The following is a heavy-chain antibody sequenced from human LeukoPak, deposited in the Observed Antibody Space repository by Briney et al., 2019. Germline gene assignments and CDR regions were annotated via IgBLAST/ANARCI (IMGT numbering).Heavy chain of an antibody. CDR3: ARRRGYGNSDY. CDR1: GGSISSYY. CDR2: IYYSGST. Sequence: PSETLSLTCTVSGGSISSYYWSWIRQPPGKGLEWIEYIYYSGSTNYNPSLKSRVTISVDTSKNQFSLKLSSVTAADTAVYYCARRRGYGNSDYWGQGTLVTVSS. J-gene: IGHJ4*02. V-gene: IGHV4-59*08. D-gene: IGHD5-12*01.